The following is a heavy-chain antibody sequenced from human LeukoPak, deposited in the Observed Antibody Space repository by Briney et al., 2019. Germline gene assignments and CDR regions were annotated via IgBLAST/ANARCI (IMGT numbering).Heavy chain of an antibody. V-gene: IGHV3-48*04. J-gene: IGHJ6*02. Sequence: GGSLRLSCAASGFTFSSYSMNWVRQAPGKGLEWVSYISSSSSTIYYADSVKGRFTISRDNAKNSLYLQMNSLRAEDTAVYYCARGDPTGYYYGMDVWGQGTTVTVSS. CDR2: ISSSSSTI. D-gene: IGHD1-14*01. CDR3: ARGDPTGYYYGMDV. CDR1: GFTFSSYS.